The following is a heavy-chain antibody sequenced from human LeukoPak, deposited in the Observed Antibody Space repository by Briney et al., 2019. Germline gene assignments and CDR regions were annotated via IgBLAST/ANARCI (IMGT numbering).Heavy chain of an antibody. Sequence: GGSLRLSCAASGFTFSSYSMNWVRQAPGKGLEWVSSISSSSSSYIYYADSVKGRFTISRDNAKNSLFLQMNSLRAEDTAVYYCARVRSGGYFDFWGQGTLVTVSS. D-gene: IGHD3-3*01. V-gene: IGHV3-21*01. CDR2: ISSSSSSYI. CDR3: ARVRSGGYFDF. CDR1: GFTFSSYS. J-gene: IGHJ4*02.